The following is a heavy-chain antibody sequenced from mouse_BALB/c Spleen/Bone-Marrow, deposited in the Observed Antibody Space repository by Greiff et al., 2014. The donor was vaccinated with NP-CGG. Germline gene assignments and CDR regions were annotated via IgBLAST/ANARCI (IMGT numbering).Heavy chain of an antibody. J-gene: IGHJ3*01. V-gene: IGHV14-3*02. CDR1: GFNIKDTF. D-gene: IGHD2-3*01. Sequence: VQLQQPGAELVKPGASVKLSCTASGFNIKDTFMHWVKQRPDQGLEWIGRIDPANGNTKYDPKFQGKATIKADTSSNTAYLQLNSLTSEDTAVYFCAGSRRYFDDVAYWGQGTLVTVSA. CDR2: IDPANGNT. CDR3: AGSRRYFDDVAY.